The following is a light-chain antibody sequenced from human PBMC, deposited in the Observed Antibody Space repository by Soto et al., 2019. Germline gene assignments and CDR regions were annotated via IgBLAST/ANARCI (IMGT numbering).Light chain of an antibody. J-gene: IGLJ2*01. V-gene: IGLV2-23*01. Sequence: QSALTQPASVSGSPGQSITISCTGTSSDVGSYNLVSWYQQHPGKAPKLMIYEGSKRPSGVSNRFSGSKSGNTASLTISGLKAEDDADYYCCSYAGSSTRVVFGGGTQLTVL. CDR3: CSYAGSSTRVV. CDR2: EGS. CDR1: SSDVGSYNL.